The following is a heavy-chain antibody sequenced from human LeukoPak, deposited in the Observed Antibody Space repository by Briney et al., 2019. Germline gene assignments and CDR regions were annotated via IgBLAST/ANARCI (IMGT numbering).Heavy chain of an antibody. Sequence: GGSLRLSCAASGFTFSSYAMHWVRQAPGKGLEWVAIISYDGSNKFHADSVKGRFTISRDNSKNTLYLQMSSLGPEDTAMYYCAKVAKGNIVVVTALDYWGQGTLVTVSS. V-gene: IGHV3-30*18. CDR1: GFTFSSYA. CDR2: ISYDGSNK. CDR3: AKVAKGNIVVVTALDY. D-gene: IGHD2-21*02. J-gene: IGHJ4*02.